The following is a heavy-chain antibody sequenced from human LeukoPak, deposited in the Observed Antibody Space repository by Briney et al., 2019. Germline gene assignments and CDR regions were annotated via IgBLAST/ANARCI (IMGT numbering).Heavy chain of an antibody. D-gene: IGHD1-26*01. J-gene: IGHJ4*02. CDR3: ARDGSWYFDY. CDR1: GGSISSSSYY. V-gene: IGHV4-39*02. Sequence: PSETLSLTCTVSGGSISSSSYYWGWIRQPPGKGLEWIGSIYYSGSTYYNPSLKSRVTISVDTSKNQFSLKLSSVTAADTAVYYCARDGSWYFDYWGQGTLVTVSS. CDR2: IYYSGST.